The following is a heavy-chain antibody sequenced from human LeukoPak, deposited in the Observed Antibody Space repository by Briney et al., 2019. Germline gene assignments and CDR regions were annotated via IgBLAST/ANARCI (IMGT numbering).Heavy chain of an antibody. V-gene: IGHV3-23*01. CDR3: AKDTLAYCGGDCYPGDDY. Sequence: PGGSLRLSCAASGFTFSSYAMIWVRQAPGKGLEWVSAISGSGGSTYYADSVKGRFTISRDNSKNTLYLQMNSLRAEDTAVYYCAKDTLAYCGGDCYPGDDYWGQGTLVTVSS. J-gene: IGHJ4*02. CDR2: ISGSGGST. D-gene: IGHD2-21*02. CDR1: GFTFSSYA.